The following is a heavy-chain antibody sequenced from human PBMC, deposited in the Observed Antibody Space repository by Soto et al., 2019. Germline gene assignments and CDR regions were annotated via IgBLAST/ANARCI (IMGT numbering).Heavy chain of an antibody. CDR3: AKDQRSGNELWFGETTANWFDP. CDR2: ISYDGSNK. Sequence: GGSLRLSCAASGFTFSSYGMHWVRQAPGKGLEWVAVISYDGSNKYYADSVKGRFTISRDNSKNTLYLQMNSLRAEDTAVYYCAKDQRSGNELWFGETTANWFDPWGQGTLVTVSS. J-gene: IGHJ5*02. V-gene: IGHV3-30*18. D-gene: IGHD3-10*01. CDR1: GFTFSSYG.